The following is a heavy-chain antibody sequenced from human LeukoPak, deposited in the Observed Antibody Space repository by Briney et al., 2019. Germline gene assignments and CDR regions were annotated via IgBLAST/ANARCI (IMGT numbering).Heavy chain of an antibody. CDR3: ARQPRFGELDY. J-gene: IGHJ4*02. V-gene: IGHV4-59*08. D-gene: IGHD3-10*01. CDR1: GDSINGYY. Sequence: SETLSLTCTVSGDSINGYYWSWIRQPPGKGLEWIGYVYYSGSTNYNPSLKSRVTISVDTSKNQLSLKLSSVTAADTAVYYCARQPRFGELDYWGQGTLVTVSS. CDR2: VYYSGST.